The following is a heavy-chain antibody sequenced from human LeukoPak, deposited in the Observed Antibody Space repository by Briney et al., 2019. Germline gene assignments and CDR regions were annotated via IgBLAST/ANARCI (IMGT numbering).Heavy chain of an antibody. CDR2: ISGSGGST. Sequence: GGSLRLSCAASGFTFSSYAMSWVRQAPGKGLEWVSAISGSGGSTYYADSVKGRFTISRDNSKNTLYLQMNSLRAEDTAVYYCAKDLTGRIVAMWADYWGQGTLVIVSS. J-gene: IGHJ4*02. V-gene: IGHV3-23*01. CDR3: AKDLTGRIVAMWADY. D-gene: IGHD5-12*01. CDR1: GFTFSSYA.